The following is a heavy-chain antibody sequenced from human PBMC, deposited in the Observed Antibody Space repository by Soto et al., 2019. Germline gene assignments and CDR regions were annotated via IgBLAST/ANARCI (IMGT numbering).Heavy chain of an antibody. CDR2: ISWNSGSI. CDR1: GFTFDDYA. V-gene: IGHV3-9*01. D-gene: IGHD1-1*01. CDR3: AKVLERGGGYYYGMDV. J-gene: IGHJ6*02. Sequence: GGSLRLSCAASGFTFDDYAMHWVRQAPGKGLEWVSGISWNSGSIGYADSVKGRFTISRDNAKNSLYLQMNSLRAEETALYYCAKVLERGGGYYYGMDVWGQGTTVTVSS.